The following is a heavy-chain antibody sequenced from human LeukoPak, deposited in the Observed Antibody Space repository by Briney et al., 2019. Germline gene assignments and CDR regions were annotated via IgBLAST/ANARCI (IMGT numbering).Heavy chain of an antibody. V-gene: IGHV3-48*04. CDR1: GFTFSRYN. CDR2: ISSSSGTI. J-gene: IGHJ4*02. CDR3: ARDFSF. Sequence: GGSLRLSCAASGFTFSRYNMNWVRQAPGKGLEWVSYISSSSGTIYYADSVRGRFTISRDNAKNSLYLQMNSLRAEDTAVYYCARDFSFWGQGTLVTVSS.